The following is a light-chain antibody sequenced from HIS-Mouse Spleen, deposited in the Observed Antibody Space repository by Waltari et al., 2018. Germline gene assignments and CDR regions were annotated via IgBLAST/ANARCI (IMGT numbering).Light chain of an antibody. V-gene: IGLV2-8*01. CDR2: EVS. Sequence: QSALTQPPSASGSPGQSVTISCTGPSSDVGGYNYAPWYQQHPGKAPKLMIYEVSKRPSGVPDRFSGSKSGNTASLTVSGLQAEDEADYYCSSYAGSNNVVFGGGTKLTVL. CDR1: SSDVGGYNY. J-gene: IGLJ2*01. CDR3: SSYAGSNNVV.